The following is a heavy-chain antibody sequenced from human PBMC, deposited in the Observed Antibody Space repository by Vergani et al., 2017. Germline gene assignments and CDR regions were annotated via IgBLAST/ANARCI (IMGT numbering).Heavy chain of an antibody. CDR1: GYSISSNNC. CDR3: ATIGYRRWGYYFDY. V-gene: IGHV4-4*03. Sequence: QVQLQESGPGLVKPPGILSLTCAVSGYSISSNNCWTWVRQPPGKGLEWIGEICHTEDTKYSPSLKRRVTVSVDESRNLFSLRLNSVTAADTAVYYCATIGYRRWGYYFDYWGQGILVTVSS. J-gene: IGHJ4*02. D-gene: IGHD2-2*02. CDR2: ICHTEDT.